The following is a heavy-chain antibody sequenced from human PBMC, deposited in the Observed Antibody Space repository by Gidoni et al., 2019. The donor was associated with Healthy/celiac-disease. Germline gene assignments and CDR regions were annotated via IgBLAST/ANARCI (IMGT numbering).Heavy chain of an antibody. Sequence: QVQLVESGGGVVQPGRSMRLPCAASGFTFSSYAMPGARQAPGQGVGWVAVLSYCGCNKYYAASVKGRFTISRDNSKNTLYLQMNSLRAEDTAVYYCARHDYWGQGTLVTVSS. J-gene: IGHJ4*02. V-gene: IGHV3-30-3*01. CDR2: LSYCGCNK. CDR3: ARHDY. CDR1: GFTFSSYA.